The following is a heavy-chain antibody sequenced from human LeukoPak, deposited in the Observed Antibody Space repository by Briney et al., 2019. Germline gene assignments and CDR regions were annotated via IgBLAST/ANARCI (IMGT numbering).Heavy chain of an antibody. CDR1: GYTFTSYG. CDR3: ARDERQGVVISRSAFDI. D-gene: IGHD3-3*01. Sequence: ASVKVSCKASGYTFTSYGISWVRQAPGQGLEWMGWISAYNGNTNYAQKLQGRVTMATDTSTSTAYMELRSLRSDDTAVYYCARDERQGVVISRSAFDIWGQGTMVTVSS. CDR2: ISAYNGNT. J-gene: IGHJ3*02. V-gene: IGHV1-18*01.